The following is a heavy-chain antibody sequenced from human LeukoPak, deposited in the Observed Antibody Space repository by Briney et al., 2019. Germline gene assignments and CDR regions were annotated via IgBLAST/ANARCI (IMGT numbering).Heavy chain of an antibody. D-gene: IGHD7-27*01. J-gene: IGHJ3*02. V-gene: IGHV4-59*01. CDR2: IYYSGST. Sequence: SETLSLTCTVSGGSISSYYWSWIRQPPGKGLEWIGYIYYSGSTNYNPSLKSRVTISVDTSKNQFSLKLSSVTAADTAVYYCARDENWGDAFDIWGQGTMVTVSS. CDR3: ARDENWGDAFDI. CDR1: GGSISSYY.